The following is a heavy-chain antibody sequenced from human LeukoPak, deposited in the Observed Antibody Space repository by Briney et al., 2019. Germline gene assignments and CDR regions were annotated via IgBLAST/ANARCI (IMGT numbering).Heavy chain of an antibody. CDR2: ISGSGGST. J-gene: IGHJ4*02. V-gene: IGHV3-23*01. CDR3: ARHVRGDSITGTNGFDY. Sequence: PGGSLRLSCAASGFTFSSYAMSWVRQAPGKGLEWVSAISGSGGSTYYADSVKGRFTISRDNSKNTLYLQMNSLRAEDTAVYYCARHVRGDSITGTNGFDYWGQGTLVTVSS. CDR1: GFTFSSYA. D-gene: IGHD1-20*01.